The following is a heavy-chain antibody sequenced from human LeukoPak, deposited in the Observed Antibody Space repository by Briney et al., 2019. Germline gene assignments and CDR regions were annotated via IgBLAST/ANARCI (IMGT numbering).Heavy chain of an antibody. D-gene: IGHD3-10*01. J-gene: IGHJ4*02. CDR3: ASQDGSGSYGY. CDR1: GDSISSGTYY. V-gene: IGHV4-39*07. CDR2: IYYSGST. Sequence: SETLSLTCTVSGDSISSGTYYWSWIRQPAGKGLEWIGSIYYSGSTYYNPSLKSRVTISVDTSKNQFSLKLSSVTAADTAVYYCASQDGSGSYGYWGQGTLVTVSS.